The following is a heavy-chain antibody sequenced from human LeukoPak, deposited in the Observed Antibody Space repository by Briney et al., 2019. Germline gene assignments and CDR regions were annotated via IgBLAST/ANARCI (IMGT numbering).Heavy chain of an antibody. CDR3: ARGYCSSTSCYDDAFDI. Sequence: SETLSLTCTVSGGSISSYYWSWIRQPPGKGLEWIGYIYYSGSTNYNPSLKSRVTISVDTSKNQFSLKLSSVTAADTAVYYCARGYCSSTSCYDDAFDILGQGTMVTVSS. D-gene: IGHD2-2*01. CDR2: IYYSGST. CDR1: GGSISSYY. J-gene: IGHJ3*02. V-gene: IGHV4-59*01.